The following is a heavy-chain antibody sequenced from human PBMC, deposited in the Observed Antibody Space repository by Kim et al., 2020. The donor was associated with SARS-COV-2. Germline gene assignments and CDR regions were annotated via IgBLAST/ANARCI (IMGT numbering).Heavy chain of an antibody. J-gene: IGHJ4*02. V-gene: IGHV3-23*01. Sequence: GDAGKGRFTIARDKSKNHLYLQMNSLRAADTAVYYGAKGRSTSCYTDFDCWGQGTLVTVSS. D-gene: IGHD2-2*02. CDR3: AKGRSTSCYTDFDC.